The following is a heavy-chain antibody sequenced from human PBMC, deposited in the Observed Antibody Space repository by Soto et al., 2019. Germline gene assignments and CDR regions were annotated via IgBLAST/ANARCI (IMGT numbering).Heavy chain of an antibody. CDR1: GSTFTSCA. J-gene: IGHJ6*03. Sequence: VSCKSSGSTFTSCAMHWVRQAPAQRLGWTGWINAGNGNTKYSQKFQGRFTVTRDTSASTAYMELSSLRSEDTAVYYCAREVRLAPPYYYYYYYMDVWGKGTTVTVSS. V-gene: IGHV1-3*01. CDR3: AREVRLAPPYYYYYYYMDV. D-gene: IGHD6-19*01. CDR2: INAGNGNT.